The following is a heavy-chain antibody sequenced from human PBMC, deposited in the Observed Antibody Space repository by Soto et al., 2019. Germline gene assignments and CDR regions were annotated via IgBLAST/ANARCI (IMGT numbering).Heavy chain of an antibody. D-gene: IGHD6-19*01. CDR2: ISAYNGNT. CDR1: GYTFTNFG. J-gene: IGHJ4*02. V-gene: IGHV1-18*01. Sequence: ASVKVSCKASGYTFTNFGISWVRQAPGQGLEWMGWISAYNGNTNYAQNFQGRVTMTTDTSTSTAYMELSSLRSEDTAVYYCARYLRRVGVAGSLVYCGQGTXGTGFS. CDR3: ARYLRRVGVAGSLVY.